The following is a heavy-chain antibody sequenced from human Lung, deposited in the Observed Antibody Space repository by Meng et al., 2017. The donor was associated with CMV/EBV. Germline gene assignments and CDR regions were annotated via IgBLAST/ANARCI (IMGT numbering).Heavy chain of an antibody. Sequence: QAQVVQSGGEVKKPGASVTVSCKASGYTFTNYGITWVRQAPGQGLEWMGWISAYNGNTNYAQTLQGRVTMTTDTSTSTAYMELGSLRSDDTAVYYCARVEVGITSGDYWGQGTLVTVSS. J-gene: IGHJ4*02. D-gene: IGHD1-26*01. CDR2: ISAYNGNT. CDR3: ARVEVGITSGDY. V-gene: IGHV1-18*01. CDR1: GYTFTNYG.